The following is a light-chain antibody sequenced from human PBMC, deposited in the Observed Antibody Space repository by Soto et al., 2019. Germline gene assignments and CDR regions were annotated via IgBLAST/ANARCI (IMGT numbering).Light chain of an antibody. CDR1: QSISSW. V-gene: IGKV1-5*03. CDR3: QQYNSYPT. CDR2: KAS. J-gene: IGKJ1*01. Sequence: DIQMTQSPSTLSASVGDRVTITCRAIQSISSWLAWYQQKPGKAPKLLIYKASSLESGGPSRFSVSGSGTEFTLTISSLQPDDFKTYYCQQYNSYPTFGQGTKVEIK.